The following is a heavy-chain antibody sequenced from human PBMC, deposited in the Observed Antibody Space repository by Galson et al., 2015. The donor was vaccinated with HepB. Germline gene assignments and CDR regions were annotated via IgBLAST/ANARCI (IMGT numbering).Heavy chain of an antibody. D-gene: IGHD3-22*01. CDR3: ARDHSSGSVPDWYFDL. J-gene: IGHJ2*01. CDR1: GFTFGRLA. Sequence: SLRLSCAAPGFTFGRLAMHWVRQAPGKGLEWVAVISSDGGNIYYADSVEGRVTISRDTSKHTLFLQMNSLSTEDTGIYYCARDHSSGSVPDWYFDLWGRGTLVTVSS. V-gene: IGHV3-30-3*01. CDR2: ISSDGGNI.